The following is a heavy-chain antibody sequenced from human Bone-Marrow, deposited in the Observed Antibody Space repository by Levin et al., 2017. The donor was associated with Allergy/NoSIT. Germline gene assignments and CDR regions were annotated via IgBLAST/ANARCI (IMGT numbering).Heavy chain of an antibody. CDR1: GVSIRSSNYY. D-gene: IGHD3-16*01. Sequence: SQTLSLTCTVSGVSIRSSNYYWGWIRQPPGKRLEWIGSIYSGGSTYYNPALMSRVTVSVDTSKNQFSLKLSSVTAADTAVYYCAGTALISWFDPWGQGMLVIVSS. CDR2: IYSGGST. CDR3: AGTALISWFDP. J-gene: IGHJ5*02. V-gene: IGHV4-39*01.